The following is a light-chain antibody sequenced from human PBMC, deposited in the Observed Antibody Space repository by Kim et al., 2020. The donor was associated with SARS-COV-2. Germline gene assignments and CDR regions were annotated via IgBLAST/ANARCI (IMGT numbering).Light chain of an antibody. CDR3: CSYTSSSIVWL. CDR1: SSDVGGYNY. J-gene: IGLJ2*01. V-gene: IGLV2-14*01. Sequence: QSALTQPASVSGSPGQSITISCTGTSSDVGGYNYVSWYQQHPGKAPKLMIYDVNKRPSGVSNRFSGSKSGNTASLTISGLQAEDEADYYCCSYTSSSIVWLFGGGTQLTVL. CDR2: DVN.